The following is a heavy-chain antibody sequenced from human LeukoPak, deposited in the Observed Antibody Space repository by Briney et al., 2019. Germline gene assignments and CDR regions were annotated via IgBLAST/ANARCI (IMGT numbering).Heavy chain of an antibody. CDR3: ARDEEDCSGGSCYPWT. CDR1: GFTFSSYG. D-gene: IGHD2-15*01. Sequence: GGSLRLSCAASGFTFSSYGMHWVRQAPGKGLEWVAFIRYDGSNKYYADSVKGRFTISRDNSKNTLYLQMNSLRAEDTAVYYCARDEEDCSGGSCYPWTWGQGTLVTVSS. CDR2: IRYDGSNK. J-gene: IGHJ5*02. V-gene: IGHV3-30*02.